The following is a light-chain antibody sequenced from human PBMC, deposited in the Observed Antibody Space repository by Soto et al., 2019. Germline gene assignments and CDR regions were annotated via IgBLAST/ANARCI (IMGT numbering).Light chain of an antibody. CDR3: SSYTSSNTLV. Sequence: QSVLTQPASVSGSPGQSITISCTGTSSDVGSYNYVSWYQQHPGNAPQLMIYEVTNRPSGVSNRFSGSKSGSTASLTISGLQAEDEADYYCSSYTSSNTLVFGTGTKVTVL. J-gene: IGLJ1*01. CDR1: SSDVGSYNY. V-gene: IGLV2-14*01. CDR2: EVT.